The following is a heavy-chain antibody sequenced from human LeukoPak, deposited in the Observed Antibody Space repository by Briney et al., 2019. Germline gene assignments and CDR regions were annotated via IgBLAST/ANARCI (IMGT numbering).Heavy chain of an antibody. CDR1: GFTFSNAW. CDR3: ARDKYSYGSVALFDY. D-gene: IGHD5-18*01. CDR2: IKSKTDGGTT. Sequence: GGSLRLSCAASGFTFSNAWMSWVRQAPGKGLEWVGRIKSKTDGGTTDYAAPVKGRFTISRDDSKNTLYLQMNSLRAEDTAVYYCARDKYSYGSVALFDYWGQGTLVTASS. J-gene: IGHJ4*02. V-gene: IGHV3-15*01.